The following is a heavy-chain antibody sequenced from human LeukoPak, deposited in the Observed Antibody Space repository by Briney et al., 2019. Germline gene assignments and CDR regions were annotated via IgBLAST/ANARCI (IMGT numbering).Heavy chain of an antibody. D-gene: IGHD3-22*01. CDR2: IYYSGST. V-gene: IGHV4-59*01. Sequence: SETLSLTCTVSGGSISTYYWSWIRQPPGKGLEWIGYIYYSGSTNYNPSLKSRVTISVDTSKNQFSLKLSSVTAADTAVYYCARGPYYYDSSGYYPKAFPWGQGTLVTVSS. J-gene: IGHJ5*02. CDR1: GGSISTYY. CDR3: ARGPYYYDSSGYYPKAFP.